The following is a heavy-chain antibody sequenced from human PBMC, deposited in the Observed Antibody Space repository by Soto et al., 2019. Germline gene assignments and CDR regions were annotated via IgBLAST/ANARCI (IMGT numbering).Heavy chain of an antibody. V-gene: IGHV3-30-3*01. Sequence: SLRLSCAASGFTFSSYAMHWVRQAPGKGLEWVAVISYDGSNKYYADSVKGRFTISRDNSKNTLYLQMNSLRAEDTAVYYCARTTYIYCSSTSCQTGEVFDYWGQGTLVTVSS. CDR3: ARTTYIYCSSTSCQTGEVFDY. CDR2: ISYDGSNK. D-gene: IGHD2-2*01. J-gene: IGHJ4*02. CDR1: GFTFSSYA.